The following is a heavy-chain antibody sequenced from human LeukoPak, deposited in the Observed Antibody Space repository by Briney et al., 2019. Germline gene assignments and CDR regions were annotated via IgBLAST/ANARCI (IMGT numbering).Heavy chain of an antibody. J-gene: IGHJ4*02. V-gene: IGHV4-59*01. CDR1: GGSISSYY. CDR2: IYYSGST. D-gene: IGHD1-14*01. CDR3: ARDITTDGARKLDC. Sequence: KPSETLSLTCTVSGGSISSYYWSWIRQPPGKGLEWIGYIYYSGSTNYNPSLKSRVTISVDTSKNQFSLKLSSVTAADTAVYYCARDITTDGARKLDCWGQGTLVTVSS.